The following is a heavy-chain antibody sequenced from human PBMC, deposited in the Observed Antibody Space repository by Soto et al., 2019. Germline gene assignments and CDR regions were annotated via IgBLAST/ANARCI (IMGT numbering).Heavy chain of an antibody. V-gene: IGHV3-21*01. D-gene: IGHD6-13*01. CDR1: GFTFSSSS. CDR2: ISSSSSYI. Sequence: GGSLRLSCAASGFTFSSSSMNWVRQAPGKGLEWVSSISSSSSYIYYADSVKGRFTISRDNAKNSLFLQMNILSAEDTAVYYRAREVSSSWYAFDIWGQGTMVTVSS. J-gene: IGHJ3*02. CDR3: AREVSSSWYAFDI.